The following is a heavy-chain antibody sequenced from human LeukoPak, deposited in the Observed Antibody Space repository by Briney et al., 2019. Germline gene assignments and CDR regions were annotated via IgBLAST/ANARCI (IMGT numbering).Heavy chain of an antibody. CDR2: IYYSGSA. CDR1: GGSISSSSYY. V-gene: IGHV4-39*07. CDR3: ARDFRRGPTVVTQPVVSWDL. J-gene: IGHJ2*01. D-gene: IGHD4-23*01. Sequence: PSETLSLTCTFSGGSISSSSYYWGWIRQPPGKGLEWIGTIYYSGSAYYNPSLQSRVTMSVDTSKNQFSLKLSSVTAADTAVYYCARDFRRGPTVVTQPVVSWDLWGRGTLVTVSS.